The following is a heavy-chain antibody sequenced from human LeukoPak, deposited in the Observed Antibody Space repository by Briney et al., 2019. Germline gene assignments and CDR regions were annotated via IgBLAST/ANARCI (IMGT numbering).Heavy chain of an antibody. J-gene: IGHJ5*02. V-gene: IGHV1-2*02. CDR2: INPNSGGT. D-gene: IGHD2-2*01. Sequence: ASVKVSCKASGYTFTGYYMHWVRQAPGQGLEWMGWINPNSGGTNYAQKFQGRVTMTRDTSISTAYMELSSLRSEDMAVYYCARGQLPHHNWFDPWGQGTLVTVSS. CDR1: GYTFTGYY. CDR3: ARGQLPHHNWFDP.